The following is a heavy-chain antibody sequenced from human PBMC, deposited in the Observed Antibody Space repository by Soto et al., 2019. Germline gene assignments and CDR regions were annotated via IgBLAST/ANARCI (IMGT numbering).Heavy chain of an antibody. CDR3: VRDLVRSYYGAEFYGMDV. V-gene: IGHV3-23*01. D-gene: IGHD1-26*01. Sequence: EVQLLESGGGFVQPGGSLRLSCAASEFPFDSYAMNWVRQAPGEGLEWVSSIGGTGVATYYADSVRGRFTISRDNAKNPWYLQMSSLRAEDTAVYYCVRDLVRSYYGAEFYGMDVWGQGTTVTVSS. CDR1: EFPFDSYA. CDR2: IGGTGVAT. J-gene: IGHJ6*02.